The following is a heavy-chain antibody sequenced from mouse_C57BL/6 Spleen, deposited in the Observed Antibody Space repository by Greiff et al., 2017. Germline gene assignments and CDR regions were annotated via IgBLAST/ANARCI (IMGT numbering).Heavy chain of an antibody. CDR1: GYTFTSYW. D-gene: IGHD1-1*01. J-gene: IGHJ1*03. V-gene: IGHV1-52*01. CDR2: IDPSDSET. CDR3: ARETVVARHFDV. Sequence: QVQLQQPGAELVRPGSSVKLSCKASGYTFTSYWMHWVKQRPIQGLEWIGNIDPSDSETHYNQKFKDKATLTVDKSSSTAYMQLSSLTSEDSAVYYSARETVVARHFDVRRTGTTVTAST.